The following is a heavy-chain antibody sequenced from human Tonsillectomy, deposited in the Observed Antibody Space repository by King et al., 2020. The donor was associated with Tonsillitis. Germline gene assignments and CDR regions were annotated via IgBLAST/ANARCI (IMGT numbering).Heavy chain of an antibody. CDR3: AILGYGDYYYYMDV. CDR1: GFTFSSYS. D-gene: IGHD4-17*01. V-gene: IGHV3-48*01. CDR2: ISSSSSTI. J-gene: IGHJ6*03. Sequence: VQLVESGGGLVQPGGSLRLSCAASGFTFSSYSMNWVRQAPGKGLEWVSYISSSSSTIYYADSVKGRFTISRDNAKNSLYLQMNSLRAEDKAVYYCAILGYGDYYYYMDVWGKGTTVTVSS.